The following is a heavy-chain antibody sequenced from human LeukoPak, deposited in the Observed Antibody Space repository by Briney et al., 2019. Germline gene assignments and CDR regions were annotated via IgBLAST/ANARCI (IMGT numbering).Heavy chain of an antibody. CDR1: GGSISSGGYP. D-gene: IGHD5-18*01. CDR2: IYHSGST. J-gene: IGHJ4*02. Sequence: SETLSLTCAVSGGSISSGGYPWSWIRQPPGKGLEWIGYIYHSGSTYYNPSLKSRVTISVDRSKNQFSLKLSSVTAADTAVYYCAREESYGGSIDYWGQGTLVTVSS. CDR3: AREESYGGSIDY. V-gene: IGHV4-30-2*01.